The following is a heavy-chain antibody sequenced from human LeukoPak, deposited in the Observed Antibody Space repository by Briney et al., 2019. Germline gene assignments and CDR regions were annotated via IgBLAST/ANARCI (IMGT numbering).Heavy chain of an antibody. V-gene: IGHV3-7*03. CDR2: IKQDGGEK. CDR1: GFTFSNYW. Sequence: GGSLRLSCAASGFTFSNYWMNWVRQAPGKGLEWVANIKQDGGEKSYVDSVKGRFTISRDNSKNTLYLQMNSLRAEDTAVYYCARVGDYYDSEGLDYWGQGTLVTVSS. D-gene: IGHD3-22*01. J-gene: IGHJ4*02. CDR3: ARVGDYYDSEGLDY.